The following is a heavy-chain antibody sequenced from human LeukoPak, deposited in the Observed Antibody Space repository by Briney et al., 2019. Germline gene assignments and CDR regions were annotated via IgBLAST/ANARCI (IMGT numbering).Heavy chain of an antibody. Sequence: GGSLRLSCAASGFTFSSYSMSWVRQAPGKGLQWVSGVSGSGGTTYYADSVKGRFTISRDNSKNTLYLQMNSLRAEDTAVYYCARWTYITYWGQGTLVTVSS. V-gene: IGHV3-23*01. CDR3: ARWTYITY. CDR1: GFTFSSYS. D-gene: IGHD3-10*01. J-gene: IGHJ4*02. CDR2: VSGSGGTT.